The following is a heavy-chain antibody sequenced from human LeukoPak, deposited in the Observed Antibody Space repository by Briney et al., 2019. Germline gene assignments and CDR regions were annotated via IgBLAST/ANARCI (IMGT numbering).Heavy chain of an antibody. Sequence: LETLSLTCTVSGGSISSGDYYWSWIRQPPGKGLEWIGYIYQSGSTSYNPSLKSRVTISVDTSKNQFSLKLSSVTAADTAMYYCARGASTRDFDDWGQGTLVTVSS. V-gene: IGHV4-61*08. CDR1: GGSISSGDYY. D-gene: IGHD1-26*01. CDR2: IYQSGST. CDR3: ARGASTRDFDD. J-gene: IGHJ4*02.